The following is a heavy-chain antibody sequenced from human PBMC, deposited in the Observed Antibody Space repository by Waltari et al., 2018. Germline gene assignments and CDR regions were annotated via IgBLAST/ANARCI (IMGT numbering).Heavy chain of an antibody. J-gene: IGHJ6*02. CDR2: INSDGSST. Sequence: EVQLVESGGGLVQPGGSLRLSCAASGFTFGRYWMLWVRQAPGKGLVWVSLINSDGSSTSYADSVKGRFTISRDNAKNTLYLQMNSLRAEDTAVYYCARIMDYYDTRHGMDVWGQGTTVTVSS. V-gene: IGHV3-74*01. CDR1: GFTFGRYW. D-gene: IGHD3-22*01. CDR3: ARIMDYYDTRHGMDV.